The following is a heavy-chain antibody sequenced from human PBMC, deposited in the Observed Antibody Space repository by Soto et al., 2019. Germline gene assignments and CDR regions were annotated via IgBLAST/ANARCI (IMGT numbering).Heavy chain of an antibody. J-gene: IGHJ6*02. CDR1: GFTFRNYS. CDR3: AREYTAWPLAYGLDV. CDR2: ISSRSDI. V-gene: IGHV3-21*01. Sequence: PGGSLRLSCVGSGFTFRNYSINWVRQAPGKGLEWVSSISSRSDIYYADSVKGRFTISRDNAKNSVSLQMNSLRAEDTAVYYCAREYTAWPLAYGLDVWGQGTTVTVSS. D-gene: IGHD2-2*02.